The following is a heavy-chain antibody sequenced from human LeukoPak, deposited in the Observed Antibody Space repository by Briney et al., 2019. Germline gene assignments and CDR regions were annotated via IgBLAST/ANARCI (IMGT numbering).Heavy chain of an antibody. V-gene: IGHV3-23*01. CDR1: GFTFSGYA. Sequence: GGSLRLSCAASGFTFSGYAMTWVRQAPGKGLEWVSAISGSGGSTYYADSVKGRFTISRDNSKNTLYLQMNSLRAEDTAVYYCAKDREYTVYDSPLDYRGQGTLVTVSS. CDR3: AKDREYTVYDSPLDY. D-gene: IGHD5/OR15-5a*01. CDR2: ISGSGGST. J-gene: IGHJ4*02.